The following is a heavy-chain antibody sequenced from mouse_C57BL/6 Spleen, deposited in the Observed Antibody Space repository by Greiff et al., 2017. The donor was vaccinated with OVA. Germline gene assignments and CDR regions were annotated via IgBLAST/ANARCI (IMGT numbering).Heavy chain of an antibody. CDR1: GFNIKDDY. V-gene: IGHV14-4*01. CDR2: IDPENGDT. CDR3: TTGPYFDY. J-gene: IGHJ2*01. Sequence: VQLQQSGAELVRPGASVKLSCTASGFNIKDDYMHWVKQRPEQGLEWIGWIDPENGDTEHASKFQGKATITADTSSNTAYLQLSSLTSEDTAVYYCTTGPYFDYWGQGTTLTVSS.